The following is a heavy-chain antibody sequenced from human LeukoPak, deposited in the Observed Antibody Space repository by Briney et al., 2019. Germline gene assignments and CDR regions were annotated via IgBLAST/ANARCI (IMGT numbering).Heavy chain of an antibody. J-gene: IGHJ6*03. D-gene: IGHD4-23*01. Sequence: ASVKLSCKASGYPFASYGISWVRQAPGQGLEWMGWVSAKTGHTNYAQHHRGRVTMTTDTYTTTAYLELRSLRSDDTAVYYCARGEAGGNSYYYYMDVWGKGTTVTVSS. V-gene: IGHV1-18*01. CDR3: ARGEAGGNSYYYYMDV. CDR2: VSAKTGHT. CDR1: GYPFASYG.